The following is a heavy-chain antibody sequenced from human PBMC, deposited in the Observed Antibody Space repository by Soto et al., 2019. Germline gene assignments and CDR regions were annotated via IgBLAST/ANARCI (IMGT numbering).Heavy chain of an antibody. CDR1: GFTFSNYG. CDR3: AKVNTAIAPPLDH. J-gene: IGHJ4*02. CDR2: ISYDGFNK. D-gene: IGHD5-18*01. Sequence: PGGSLRLSCAASGFTFSNYGMHWVRQAPGKGLEWVAVISYDGFNKYYGDSVKGRFTISRDNSKNTLYLQMDSLRAEDTAVYYCAKVNTAIAPPLDHWGQGTLVTV. V-gene: IGHV3-30*18.